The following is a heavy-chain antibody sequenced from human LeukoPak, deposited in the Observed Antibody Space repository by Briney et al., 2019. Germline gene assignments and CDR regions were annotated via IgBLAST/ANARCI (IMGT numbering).Heavy chain of an antibody. CDR2: IYYSGSA. Sequence: SETLSLTCTVSGGSISSYYWSWIRQPPGKGLEWIGYIYYSGSANYNPSLKSRVTISVDTSKNQFSLKLSSVTAADTAVYYCARVPHRWALAAADYWGQGTLVTVSS. CDR1: GGSISSYY. CDR3: ARVPHRWALAAADY. J-gene: IGHJ4*02. V-gene: IGHV4-59*01. D-gene: IGHD6-13*01.